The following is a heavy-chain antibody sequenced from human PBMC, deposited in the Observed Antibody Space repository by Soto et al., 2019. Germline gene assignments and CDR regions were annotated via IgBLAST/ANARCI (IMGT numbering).Heavy chain of an antibody. J-gene: IGHJ6*02. CDR2: INHSGST. Sequence: KSSETLSLTCAVYGGSFSGYYWSWIRQPPGKGLEWIGEINHSGSTNYNPSLKSRVTISVDTSKNQFSLKLSSVTAADTAVYYCARGRQLVYYYYGMDVWGQGTTVT. D-gene: IGHD6-6*01. CDR1: GGSFSGYY. V-gene: IGHV4-34*01. CDR3: ARGRQLVYYYYGMDV.